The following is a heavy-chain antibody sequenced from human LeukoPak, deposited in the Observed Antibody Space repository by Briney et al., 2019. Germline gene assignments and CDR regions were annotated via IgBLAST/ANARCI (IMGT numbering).Heavy chain of an antibody. CDR1: GFTFSNYL. D-gene: IGHD1-26*01. J-gene: IGHJ4*02. CDR3: ARGLVGSGPWHYVDY. CDR2: ISRDGSDK. V-gene: IGHV3-30*03. Sequence: PGGSLRLSCAASGFTFSNYLINWVRQAPGKGPEWVGLISRDGSDKFYADSVRGRFTLSRDNSQNTVYLQMDSLRAEDAATYYCARGLVGSGPWHYVDYWGRGALVTVSS.